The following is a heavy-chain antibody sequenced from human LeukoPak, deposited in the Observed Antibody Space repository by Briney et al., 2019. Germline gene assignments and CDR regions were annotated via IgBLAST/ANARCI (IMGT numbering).Heavy chain of an antibody. V-gene: IGHV3-23*01. Sequence: PGGSLRLSCAASGFTFSSYAMSWVRQAPGKGLEWVSSFSGSGGSTYYADSVKGRFTISRDNSKNTLYLQMNSLRAEDTAVYYCAKSVSYSPAYYFDYWGQGTLVTVSS. D-gene: IGHD2-15*01. CDR3: AKSVSYSPAYYFDY. CDR1: GFTFSSYA. J-gene: IGHJ4*02. CDR2: FSGSGGST.